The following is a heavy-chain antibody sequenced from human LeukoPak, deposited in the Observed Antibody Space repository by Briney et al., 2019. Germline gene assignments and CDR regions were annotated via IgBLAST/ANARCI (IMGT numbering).Heavy chain of an antibody. Sequence: PSETLSLTCTVSGGSVSSSSYYWSWIRQPPGKSLEWVGEIGPSGNTQYNPSLKTRVTISLDASKSQFYLKMSSVTAADTAVYYGARGVRSADYRLDYWGQGTLVTVSS. CDR1: GGSVSSSSYY. D-gene: IGHD4-11*01. V-gene: IGHV4-39*07. CDR2: IGPSGNT. J-gene: IGHJ4*02. CDR3: ARGVRSADYRLDY.